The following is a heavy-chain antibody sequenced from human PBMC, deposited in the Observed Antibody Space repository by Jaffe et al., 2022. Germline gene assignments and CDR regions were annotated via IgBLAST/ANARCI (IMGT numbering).Heavy chain of an antibody. V-gene: IGHV3-23*01. CDR1: GFTFSSYA. D-gene: IGHD6-19*01. Sequence: EVQLLESGGGLVQPGGSLRLSCAASGFTFSSYAMSWVRQAPGKGLEWVSAISGSGGSTYYADSVKGRFTISRDNSKNTLYLQMNSLRAEDTAVYYCAKDKGTGVRSSHYSSGWHYFDYWGQGTLVTVSS. CDR3: AKDKGTGVRSSHYSSGWHYFDY. J-gene: IGHJ4*02. CDR2: ISGSGGST.